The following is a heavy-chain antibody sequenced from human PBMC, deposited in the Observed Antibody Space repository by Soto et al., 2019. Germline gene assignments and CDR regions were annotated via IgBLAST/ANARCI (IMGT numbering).Heavy chain of an antibody. J-gene: IGHJ4*02. Sequence: EVQLVQSGAEVKKPGESLKISCKGSGYSFTSYWIGWVRQMPGKGLEWMGIIYPGDSDTRYSPSFQGQVTISADKSISTAYLQWSSLKASDTAMYYCARLAWDYYYDSSGYYGGYFDYWGQGTLVTVSS. CDR1: GYSFTSYW. V-gene: IGHV5-51*01. CDR3: ARLAWDYYYDSSGYYGGYFDY. D-gene: IGHD3-22*01. CDR2: IYPGDSDT.